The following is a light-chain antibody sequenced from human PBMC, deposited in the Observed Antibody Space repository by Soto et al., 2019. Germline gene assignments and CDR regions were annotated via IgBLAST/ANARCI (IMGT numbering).Light chain of an antibody. Sequence: EIVLTQSPGTLSLSPGERATLSCRASQSVSSSYLAWYQQKPGQAPRLLIYGASSRATGIPNRFSGSGSGTDFTLTISRLEPADFAVYYCQQYGSSLITFGPGTRLELK. CDR1: QSVSSSY. CDR2: GAS. J-gene: IGKJ5*01. V-gene: IGKV3-20*01. CDR3: QQYGSSLIT.